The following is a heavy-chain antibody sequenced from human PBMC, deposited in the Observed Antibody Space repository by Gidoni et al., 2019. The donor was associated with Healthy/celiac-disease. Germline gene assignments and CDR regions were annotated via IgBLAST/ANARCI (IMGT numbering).Heavy chain of an antibody. CDR3: ARGGGGYYSFSVDFDI. V-gene: IGHV3-13*04. J-gene: IGHJ3*02. CDR1: GFTYRSDD. Sequence: EVQRVEPGGGLLQPGGSLRLSCAASGFTYRSDDMNWVLQATGKGREWVSAIGTAGDTYYPGSVKGRFTISREKAKNSLYLQMNSLRAGDTAVYYCARGGGGYYSFSVDFDIWGQGTMVTVSS. D-gene: IGHD3-22*01. CDR2: IGTAGDT.